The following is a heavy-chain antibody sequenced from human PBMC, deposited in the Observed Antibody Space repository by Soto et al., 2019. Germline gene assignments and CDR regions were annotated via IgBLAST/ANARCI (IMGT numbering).Heavy chain of an antibody. D-gene: IGHD3-3*01. CDR2: IYYRGST. Sequence: SETLSLTCTVSGASFNNYYWSWVRQPPGKGLEWIGCIYYRGSTNYNPSLKRRVTIPRDTSKNQFSLNLSSVTAAGTAVYYCARDTGRMYYDSWSGYYNGMDVWGQGTTVTVSS. CDR1: GASFNNYY. V-gene: IGHV4-59*01. J-gene: IGHJ6*02. CDR3: ARDTGRMYYDSWSGYYNGMDV.